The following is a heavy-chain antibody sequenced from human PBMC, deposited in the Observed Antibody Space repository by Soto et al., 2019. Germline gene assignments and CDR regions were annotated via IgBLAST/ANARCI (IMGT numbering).Heavy chain of an antibody. CDR3: ARPGVAYCGGDCYSN. J-gene: IGHJ4*02. CDR2: IIPIFGTA. Sequence: QVQLVQYGAEVKKHGSSVKVSCKASGGTFSSYAISWVRQATGQGLEWMGGIIPIFGTANYAQKFQGRVTITADESTSSASMELGSLRTEYTALYYCARPGVAYCGGDCYSNLGQGTLVTVYS. CDR1: GGTFSSYA. D-gene: IGHD2-21*02. V-gene: IGHV1-69*01.